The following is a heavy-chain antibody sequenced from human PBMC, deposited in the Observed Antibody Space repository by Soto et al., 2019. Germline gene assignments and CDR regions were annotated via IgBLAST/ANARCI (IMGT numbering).Heavy chain of an antibody. V-gene: IGHV4-39*01. CDR3: RRSSRYSTDV. CDR1: GASIRSSAY. CDR2: IYSIGNT. Sequence: SETLSLTCTVSGASIRSSAYWGWIRQPPGKGLEWIGSIYSIGNTYYNPSLKSGVTISADTSKSQFSLNLISVTAADTAVYYCRRSSRYSTDVWGQGITVTVSS. D-gene: IGHD6-19*01. J-gene: IGHJ6*02.